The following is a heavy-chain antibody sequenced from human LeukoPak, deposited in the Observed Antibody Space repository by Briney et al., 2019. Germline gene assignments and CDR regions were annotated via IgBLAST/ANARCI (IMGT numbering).Heavy chain of an antibody. Sequence: GASVKVSCKASGYTFTGYYMHWVRQAPGQGLEWMGRINPNSGGTNHAQKFQGRVTMTRDTSISTAYMELSRLRSDDTAVYYCARARRYNWNDGWFDPWGQGTLVTVSS. J-gene: IGHJ5*02. CDR2: INPNSGGT. CDR1: GYTFTGYY. CDR3: ARARRYNWNDGWFDP. D-gene: IGHD1-1*01. V-gene: IGHV1-2*06.